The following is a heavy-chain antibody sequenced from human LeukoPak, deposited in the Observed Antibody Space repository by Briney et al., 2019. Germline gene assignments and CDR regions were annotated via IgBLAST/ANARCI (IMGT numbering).Heavy chain of an antibody. J-gene: IGHJ3*02. V-gene: IGHV3-66*01. Sequence: GGSLRLSCAASGFTVSSNYTSWVRQAPGKGLEWVSVIYSGGSTYYADSVKGRFTISRDNSKNTLYLQMNSLRAEDTAVYYCAREEPGGAFDIWGQGTMVTVSS. CDR2: IYSGGST. CDR1: GFTVSSNY. D-gene: IGHD1-14*01. CDR3: AREEPGGAFDI.